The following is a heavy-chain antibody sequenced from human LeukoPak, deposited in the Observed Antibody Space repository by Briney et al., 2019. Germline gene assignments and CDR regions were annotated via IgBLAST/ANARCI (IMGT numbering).Heavy chain of an antibody. V-gene: IGHV3-23*01. Sequence: PGGSLRLSCAASGFTFSSYAMSWVRQAPGKGLEWVSVISGSGGSTYYADSVKGRFTISRDNSKNTLYLQMNSLRAEDTAVYYCAKEEYGIQLWLLGFDSWGQGTLVTVSS. J-gene: IGHJ4*02. CDR1: GFTFSSYA. D-gene: IGHD5-18*01. CDR2: ISGSGGST. CDR3: AKEEYGIQLWLLGFDS.